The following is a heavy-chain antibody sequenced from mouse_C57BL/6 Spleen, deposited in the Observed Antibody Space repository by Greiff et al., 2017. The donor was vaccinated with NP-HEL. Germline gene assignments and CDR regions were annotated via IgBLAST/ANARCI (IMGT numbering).Heavy chain of an antibody. D-gene: IGHD2-4*01. CDR1: GYTFTSSW. CDR3: ARSTMIRGWFAY. V-gene: IGHV1-53*01. Sequence: QVQLQQPGTELVKPGASVQLSCKASGYTFTSSWMHWVTQRPGQGLEWIGNINPSNGGTNYNEKFKSKATLTVDKSSSTAYMQLSSLTSEDSAVYYCARSTMIRGWFAYWGQGTLVTVSA. J-gene: IGHJ3*01. CDR2: INPSNGGT.